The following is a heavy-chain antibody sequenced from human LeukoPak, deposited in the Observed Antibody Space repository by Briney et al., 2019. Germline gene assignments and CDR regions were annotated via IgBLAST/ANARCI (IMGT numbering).Heavy chain of an antibody. D-gene: IGHD6-19*01. Sequence: PGGSLRLSCAASGFTVSSNYMSWVRQAPGKGLEWVSVIYSGGSTYYADSVKGRFTISRDNSKNTLYLQMNSLRAEDTAVYYCARGLYSSGWYYFDYWGQGTLVTVSS. J-gene: IGHJ4*02. CDR3: ARGLYSSGWYYFDY. V-gene: IGHV3-66*01. CDR2: IYSGGST. CDR1: GFTVSSNY.